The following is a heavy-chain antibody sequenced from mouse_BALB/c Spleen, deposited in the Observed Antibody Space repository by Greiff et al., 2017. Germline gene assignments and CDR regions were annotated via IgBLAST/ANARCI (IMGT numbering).Heavy chain of an antibody. V-gene: IGHV5-6-3*01. CDR2: INSNGGST. CDR1: GFTFSSYG. Sequence: EVKVVESGGGLVQPGGSLKLSCAASGFTFSSYGMSWVRQTPDKRLELVATINSNGGSTYYPDSVKGRFTISRDNAKNTLYLQMSSLKSEDTAMYYCARDSYGYDAGAWFAYWGQGTLVTVSA. CDR3: ARDSYGYDAGAWFAY. J-gene: IGHJ3*01. D-gene: IGHD2-2*01.